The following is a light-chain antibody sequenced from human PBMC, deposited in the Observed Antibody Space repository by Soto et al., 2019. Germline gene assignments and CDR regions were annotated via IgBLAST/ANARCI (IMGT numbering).Light chain of an antibody. CDR1: SSNIGAGYV. V-gene: IGLV1-40*01. J-gene: IGLJ2*01. CDR3: QSYDSSLSGSVI. CDR2: GIS. Sequence: QPVLTQSPSVSGAPGQRVTISCTGSSSNIGAGYVVHWYQHLPGTVPKLLIYGISNRPSGVPDRFSGSKSGTSASLAITGLQAEDEGDYYCQSYDSSLSGSVIFGGGTKLTVL.